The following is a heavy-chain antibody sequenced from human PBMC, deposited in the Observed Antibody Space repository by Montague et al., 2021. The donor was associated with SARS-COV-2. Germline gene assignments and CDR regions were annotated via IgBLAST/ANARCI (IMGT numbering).Heavy chain of an antibody. Sequence: SETLSLTCVVSGDSISTDNYWTWVLLHPPKGLVWVVEIYHTGSTKYKPSCKTPVSMTFDKSCNQLSPMLTAVMAVDTATDYCARKGSGRSDLAYWGQGTLVTVSS. CDR3: ARKGSGRSDLAY. D-gene: IGHD1-26*01. V-gene: IGHV4-4*02. J-gene: IGHJ4*02. CDR2: IYHTGST. CDR1: GDSISTDNY.